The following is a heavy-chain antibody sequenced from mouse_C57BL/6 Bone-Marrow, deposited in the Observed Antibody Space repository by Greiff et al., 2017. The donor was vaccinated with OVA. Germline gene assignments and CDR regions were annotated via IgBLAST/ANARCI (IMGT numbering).Heavy chain of an antibody. CDR2: IRSKSNNYAT. D-gene: IGHD1-1*01. Sequence: EVKVEESGGGLVQPKGSLKLSCAASGFSFNTYAMNWVRQAPGKGLEWVARIRSKSNNYATYYADSVKDRFTISRDDSESMLYLQMNNLKTEDTAMYYCVRIGVLRSYYAMDYWGQGTSVTVSS. V-gene: IGHV10-1*01. CDR1: GFSFNTYA. J-gene: IGHJ4*01. CDR3: VRIGVLRSYYAMDY.